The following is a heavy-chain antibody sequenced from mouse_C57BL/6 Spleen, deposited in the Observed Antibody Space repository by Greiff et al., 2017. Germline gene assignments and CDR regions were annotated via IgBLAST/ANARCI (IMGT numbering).Heavy chain of an antibody. CDR1: GYTFTSYW. CDR3: ARSLLYYDYDGTRFPFAY. J-gene: IGHJ3*01. V-gene: IGHV1-69*01. Sequence: QVQLQQPGAELVMPGASVKLSCKASGYTFTSYWMHWVKQRPGQGLEWIGEIDPSDSYTNYNQKFKGKSTLTVDKSSSTAYMPLSSLTSEDSAVYYCARSLLYYDYDGTRFPFAYWGQGTLVTVSA. CDR2: IDPSDSYT. D-gene: IGHD2-4*01.